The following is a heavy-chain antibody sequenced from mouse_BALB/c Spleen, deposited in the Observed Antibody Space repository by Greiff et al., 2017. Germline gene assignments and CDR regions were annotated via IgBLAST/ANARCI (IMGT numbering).Heavy chain of an antibody. J-gene: IGHJ4*01. CDR1: GYAFSSYW. CDR2: IYPGDGDT. V-gene: IGHV1-80*01. D-gene: IGHD6-1*01. CDR3: ARGEAFYYAMDY. Sequence: VQLQQSGAELVRPGSSVKISCKASGYAFSSYWMNWVKQRPGQGLEWIGQIYPGDGDTNYNGKFKGKATLTADKSSSTAYMQLSSLTSEDSAVYFCARGEAFYYAMDYWGQGTSVTVSS.